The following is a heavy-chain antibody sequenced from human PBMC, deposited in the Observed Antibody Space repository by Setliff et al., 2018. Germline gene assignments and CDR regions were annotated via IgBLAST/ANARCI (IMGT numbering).Heavy chain of an antibody. CDR2: INHSGST. CDR1: GASFSDYY. V-gene: IGHV4-34*01. J-gene: IGHJ4*01. Sequence: PSETLSLTCTVYGASFSDYYWGWIRQPPGKGLEWIAEINHSGSTNYNPSLKSRVTISVDTSKNQFSLKLSSVTAADTAVYYCRFWCGYYKNDYWGQGTLVTVSS. D-gene: IGHD3-3*01. CDR3: RFWCGYYKNDY.